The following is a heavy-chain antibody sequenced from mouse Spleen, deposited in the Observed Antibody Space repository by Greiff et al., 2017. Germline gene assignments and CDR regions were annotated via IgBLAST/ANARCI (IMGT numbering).Heavy chain of an antibody. CDR2: ISYDGSN. J-gene: IGHJ2*01. CDR1: GYSITSGYY. Sequence: VQLQQSGPGLVKPSQSLSLTCSVTGYSITSGYYWNWIRQFPGNKLEWMGYISYDGSNNYNPSLKNRISITRDTSKNQFFLKLNSVTTEDTATYYCARGDYDYEYYFDYWGQGTTLTVSS. V-gene: IGHV3-6*02. D-gene: IGHD2-4*01. CDR3: ARGDYDYEYYFDY.